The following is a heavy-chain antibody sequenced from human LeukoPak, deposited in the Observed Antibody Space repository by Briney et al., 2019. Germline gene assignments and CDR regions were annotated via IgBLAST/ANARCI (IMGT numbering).Heavy chain of an antibody. J-gene: IGHJ4*02. Sequence: GGSLRLSCAASGFTFSTYAVNWVRQAPGKGLEWVSAISTSGGRTYYADSVKGRFTISRDNSKNTLYLQMNSLRAEDTALYYCARRVGGTPDYWGLGTLVTVSS. V-gene: IGHV3-23*01. D-gene: IGHD1-26*01. CDR2: ISTSGGRT. CDR3: ARRVGGTPDY. CDR1: GFTFSTYA.